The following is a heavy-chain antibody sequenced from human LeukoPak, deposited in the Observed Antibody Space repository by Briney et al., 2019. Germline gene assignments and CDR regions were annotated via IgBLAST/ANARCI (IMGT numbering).Heavy chain of an antibody. Sequence: SETLSLTCTVSGGSINSYYWSWIRQSPGKGLEWIGYIYYSGSTNYNPSLKSRVTISVDTSKNQFSLKVGSVTAADTAVYYCARHAPGYFDYWGQGTLVTVSS. CDR1: GGSINSYY. CDR3: ARHAPGYFDY. V-gene: IGHV4-59*08. CDR2: IYYSGST. J-gene: IGHJ4*02.